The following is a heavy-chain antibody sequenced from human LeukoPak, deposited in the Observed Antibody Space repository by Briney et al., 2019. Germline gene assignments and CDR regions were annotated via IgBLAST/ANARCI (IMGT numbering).Heavy chain of an antibody. D-gene: IGHD3-10*01. V-gene: IGHV3-53*01. CDR3: AARRGGLAYYYGMDV. J-gene: IGHJ6*02. CDR2: IYSGGST. Sequence: GGSLRLSCAASGFTVSSNYMSWVRQAPGKGLEWVSVIYSGGSTYYADSVKGRFTISRDNSKNTPYLQMNSLRAEDTAVYYCAARRGGLAYYYGMDVWGQGTTVTVSS. CDR1: GFTVSSNY.